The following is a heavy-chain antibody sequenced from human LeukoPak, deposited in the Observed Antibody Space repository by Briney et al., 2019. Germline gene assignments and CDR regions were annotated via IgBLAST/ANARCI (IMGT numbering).Heavy chain of an antibody. D-gene: IGHD3-10*01. CDR2: IYYSGST. J-gene: IGHJ5*02. CDR1: SGSISSYY. V-gene: IGHV4-59*01. CDR3: ARAGWFGGLAAPFDP. Sequence: PSETLSLTCTVSSGSISSYYWSWIRQPPGKGLEWIGYIYYSGSTNYNPSLKSRVTISVDTSKNQFSLKLSSVTAADTAVYYCARAGWFGGLAAPFDPWGQGTLVTVSS.